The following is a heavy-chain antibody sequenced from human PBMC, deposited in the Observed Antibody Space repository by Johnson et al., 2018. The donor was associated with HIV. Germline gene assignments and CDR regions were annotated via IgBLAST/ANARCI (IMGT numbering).Heavy chain of an antibody. CDR2: IYSGGST. CDR1: GFTVSSNY. CDR3: ARGYCTSSSHCDAFDL. J-gene: IGHJ3*01. Sequence: VQLVESGGGEVQPGRSLRLSCSASGFTVSSNYMSWVRQAPGKGLEWVSVIYSGGSTYYADSVKGRFTISRDNSKNTLYLQMNSLRAEDTAVYFCARGYCTSSSHCDAFDLWGQGTMVTVSS. V-gene: IGHV3-66*02. D-gene: IGHD2-2*01.